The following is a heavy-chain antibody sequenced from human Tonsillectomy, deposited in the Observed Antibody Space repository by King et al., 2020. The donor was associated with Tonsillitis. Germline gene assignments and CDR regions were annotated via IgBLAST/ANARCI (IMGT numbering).Heavy chain of an antibody. V-gene: IGHV2-70*11. CDR3: ARMRSVPGWGYYFDY. J-gene: IGHJ4*02. CDR1: GFSLSTSGMC. CDR2: IDWDDDK. Sequence: VTLKESGPALVKPTQTVTLTCTVSGFSLSTSGMCVNWIRQPPGKALEWLARIDWDDDKYYSSSLKTRLTISKDTSNNQVLLTMTTMDPVDTATYYCARMRSVPGWGYYFDYWGQGTLVTVSS. D-gene: IGHD6-19*01.